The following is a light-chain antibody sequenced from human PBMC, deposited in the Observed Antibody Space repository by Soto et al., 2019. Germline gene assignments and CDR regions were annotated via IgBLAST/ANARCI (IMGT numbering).Light chain of an antibody. CDR1: QSVSNNY. Sequence: EIVFTQSPGTLSLSPVERATLSCRASQSVSNNYLAWYQQKPGQAPRLLIYGASNRATGIPDRFSGSGSGTDFTLTISRLEPEDFAVYYCQQYNNWPQTFGQGTKVDIK. CDR3: QQYNNWPQT. V-gene: IGKV3-20*01. CDR2: GAS. J-gene: IGKJ1*01.